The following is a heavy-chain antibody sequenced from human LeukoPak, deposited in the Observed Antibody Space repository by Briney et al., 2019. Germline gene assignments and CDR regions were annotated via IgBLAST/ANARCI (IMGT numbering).Heavy chain of an antibody. CDR3: ARAHSSSWAETYFDY. J-gene: IGHJ4*02. Sequence: PGGSLRLSCAASGFTFSDYYMDWVRQAPGKGLEWVGRIRNKANSYTTEYAASVKGRFTISRDDSKNSLYLQMNSLKTEDAAVYYCARAHSSSWAETYFDYWGQGTLVTVSS. V-gene: IGHV3-72*01. D-gene: IGHD6-13*01. CDR1: GFTFSDYY. CDR2: IRNKANSYTT.